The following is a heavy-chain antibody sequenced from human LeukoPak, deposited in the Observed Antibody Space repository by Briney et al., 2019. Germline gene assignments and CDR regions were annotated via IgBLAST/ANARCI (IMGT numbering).Heavy chain of an antibody. CDR1: GGSISSSSYY. CDR2: IYYSGST. Sequence: PSETLSLTCTVSGGSISSSSYYWGWIRQPPGKGLEWIGSIYYSGSTYYNPSLKSRVTISVDTSENQFSLKLSSVTAADTAVYYCARDLLSGYVGWFDPWGQGTLVTVSS. J-gene: IGHJ5*02. CDR3: ARDLLSGYVGWFDP. D-gene: IGHD5-12*01. V-gene: IGHV4-39*07.